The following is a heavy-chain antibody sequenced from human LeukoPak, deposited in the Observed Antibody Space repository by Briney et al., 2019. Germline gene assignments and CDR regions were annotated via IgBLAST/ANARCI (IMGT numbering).Heavy chain of an antibody. J-gene: IGHJ3*02. V-gene: IGHV3-11*06. D-gene: IGHD3-22*01. Sequence: SVKGRFTISRDNAKNSLYLQMNSLRAEDTAVYYCAKGYYDSRWDLRNDDAFDIWGQGTMVTVSS. CDR3: AKGYYDSRWDLRNDDAFDI.